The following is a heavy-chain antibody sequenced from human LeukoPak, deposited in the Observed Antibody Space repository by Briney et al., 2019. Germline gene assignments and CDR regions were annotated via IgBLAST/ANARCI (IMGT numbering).Heavy chain of an antibody. V-gene: IGHV1-18*01. Sequence: ASVKVSCKASGYTFTSYGISWVRQAPGQGLEWMGCISAYNGNTNYAQKLQGRVTMTTDTSTSTAYMELRSLRSDDTAVYYCARSTGYYYDSSGYYLDYWGQGTLVTVSS. CDR2: ISAYNGNT. CDR1: GYTFTSYG. D-gene: IGHD3-22*01. J-gene: IGHJ4*02. CDR3: ARSTGYYYDSSGYYLDY.